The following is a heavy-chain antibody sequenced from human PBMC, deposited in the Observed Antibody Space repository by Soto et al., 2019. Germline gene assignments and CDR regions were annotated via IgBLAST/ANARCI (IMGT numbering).Heavy chain of an antibody. Sequence: QVQLVQSGADVKKPGSSVRISCTASGAAFSNYTFTWVRRAPGQGLEWVGRVIPLLDASNYAEKFQDRVTIRADRYTSKVYMELTGLRSEDSAIYYCASGKSQMSQDRMGFYYYMDVWGKGTTVTVSS. J-gene: IGHJ6*03. CDR3: ASGKSQMSQDRMGFYYYMDV. CDR1: GAAFSNYT. D-gene: IGHD1-1*01. V-gene: IGHV1-69*08. CDR2: VIPLLDAS.